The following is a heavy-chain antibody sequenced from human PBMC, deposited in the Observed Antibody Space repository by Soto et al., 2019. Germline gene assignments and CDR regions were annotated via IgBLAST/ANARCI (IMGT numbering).Heavy chain of an antibody. D-gene: IGHD3-3*01. CDR1: GFTFSSYA. CDR3: ARDLEKHYYYYYGMDV. J-gene: IGHJ6*02. Sequence: PGGSLRLSCAASGFTFSSYAMHWVRQAPGKGLEWVAVISYDGSNKYYADSVKGRFTISRDNSKNTLYLQMNSLRAEDTAVYYCARDLEKHYYYYYGMDVWGQGTTVTVSS. V-gene: IGHV3-30-3*01. CDR2: ISYDGSNK.